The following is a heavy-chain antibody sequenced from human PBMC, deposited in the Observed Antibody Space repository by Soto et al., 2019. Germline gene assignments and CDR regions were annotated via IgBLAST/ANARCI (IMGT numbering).Heavy chain of an antibody. CDR2: SYYTGTT. CDR1: RDSITNSY. J-gene: IGHJ4*02. V-gene: IGHV4-59*01. D-gene: IGHD6-13*01. CDR3: AKSRRTEAEGFTLDY. Sequence: PSETLSRTCAVSRDSITNSYWGWLRQPPGQRLEWRWNSYYTGTTTYNPSLESRVTMSVDTSKNQFSLKLHSVDAADTAVYYCAKSRRTEAEGFTLDYWGRGTLVTVSS.